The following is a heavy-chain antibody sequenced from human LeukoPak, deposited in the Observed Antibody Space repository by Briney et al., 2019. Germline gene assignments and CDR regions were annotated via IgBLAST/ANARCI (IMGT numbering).Heavy chain of an antibody. J-gene: IGHJ5*02. V-gene: IGHV3-30*18. CDR2: ISYDGSNK. Sequence: GGSLRLSCAASGFTFSSYGMHWVRQAPGKGLEWVAVISYDGSNKYYADSVKGRFTISRDNSKNTLYLQMNSLRAEDTAVYYCAKNGAGYINELYNWFDPWGQGTLVTVSS. CDR3: AKNGAGYINELYNWFDP. D-gene: IGHD1-1*01. CDR1: GFTFSSYG.